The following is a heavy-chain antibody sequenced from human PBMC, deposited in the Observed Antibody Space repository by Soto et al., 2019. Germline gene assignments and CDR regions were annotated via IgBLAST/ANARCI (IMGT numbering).Heavy chain of an antibody. CDR2: IIPIFGTA. Sequence: ASVKVSCKASGGTFSSYAISWVRQAPGQGLEWMGGIIPIFGTANYAQKFQGRVTITADESTSTAYMELSSLRSEDTAVYYCARDSTTVTLHGPFDPWGQGTLVTVSS. D-gene: IGHD4-17*01. CDR3: ARDSTTVTLHGPFDP. CDR1: GGTFSSYA. V-gene: IGHV1-69*13. J-gene: IGHJ5*02.